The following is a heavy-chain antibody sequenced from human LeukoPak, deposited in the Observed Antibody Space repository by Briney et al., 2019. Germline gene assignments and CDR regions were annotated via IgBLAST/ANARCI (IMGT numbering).Heavy chain of an antibody. V-gene: IGHV3-9*01. CDR3: ARAGRTIFGPPNFDY. J-gene: IGHJ4*02. CDR1: GFTFDDYA. CDR2: ISWNSGSI. Sequence: PGGSLRLSCAASGFTFDDYAMHWVRQAPGKGLEWVSGISWNSGSIGYADSVEGRFTISRDNAKNSLYLQMNSLRAEDTAVYYCARAGRTIFGPPNFDYWGQGTLVTVSS. D-gene: IGHD3-3*01.